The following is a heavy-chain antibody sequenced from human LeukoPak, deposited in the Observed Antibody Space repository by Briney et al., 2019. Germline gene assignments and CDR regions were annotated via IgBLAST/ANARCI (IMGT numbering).Heavy chain of an antibody. CDR1: GYTFTSYG. V-gene: IGHV1-18*01. CDR3: ARSTGDLDY. Sequence: ASVKVSCKASGYTFTSYGISWVRQAPGQGLEWMGWISAYNGNTNYAQKLQGRVTVTTDTSTSTAYMELRRLRSDDTAVYYCARSTGDLDYWGQGTLVTVSS. D-gene: IGHD3-16*01. CDR2: ISAYNGNT. J-gene: IGHJ4*02.